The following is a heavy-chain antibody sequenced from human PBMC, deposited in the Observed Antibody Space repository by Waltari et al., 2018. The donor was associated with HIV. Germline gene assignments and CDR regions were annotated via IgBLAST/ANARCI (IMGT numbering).Heavy chain of an antibody. CDR1: GGSVINSDYY. CDR2: IYYTGTT. V-gene: IGHV4-39*01. Sequence: QLQLQQSGPGLVKPSETLSLTCTVSGGSVINSDYYWDFIRQSPGKGLEWIGNIYYTGTTFYNPALKSRVTMSADFSKNQFSLRLRSVTAADTAIYYCARRPRMAGFYLYYGMDVWGQGTTVTVSS. J-gene: IGHJ6*02. D-gene: IGHD2-8*01. CDR3: ARRPRMAGFYLYYGMDV.